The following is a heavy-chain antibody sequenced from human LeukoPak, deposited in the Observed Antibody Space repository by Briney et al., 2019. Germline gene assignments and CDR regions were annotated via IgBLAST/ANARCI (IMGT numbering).Heavy chain of an antibody. CDR3: AKGKWYSGTYHFDY. D-gene: IGHD1-26*01. CDR1: GFTFSSYW. Sequence: GGSLRLSCAASGFTFSSYWMSWVRQAPGKGLEWVANIKQDGSEKYYVDSVKGRFTISRDNAKKSLYLQMNSLRPEDTALYYCAKGKWYSGTYHFDYWGQGTLVTVSS. CDR2: IKQDGSEK. J-gene: IGHJ4*02. V-gene: IGHV3-7*03.